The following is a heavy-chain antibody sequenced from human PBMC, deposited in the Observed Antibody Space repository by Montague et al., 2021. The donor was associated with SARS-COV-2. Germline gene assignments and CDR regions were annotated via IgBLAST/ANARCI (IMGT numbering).Heavy chain of an antibody. J-gene: IGHJ6*02. CDR2: INHSGST. CDR1: GGSFSGYY. Sequence: SETLSLTCAVYGGSFSGYYWSWIRQPPGKGLEWIGEINHSGSTNYNPSLKSRVTISVDTSKKQFSLKLSSVTAADTAVYYCAKVRYYGSLTSLCMDVWGQGTTVTVSS. D-gene: IGHD3-10*01. V-gene: IGHV4-34*01. CDR3: AKVRYYGSLTSLCMDV.